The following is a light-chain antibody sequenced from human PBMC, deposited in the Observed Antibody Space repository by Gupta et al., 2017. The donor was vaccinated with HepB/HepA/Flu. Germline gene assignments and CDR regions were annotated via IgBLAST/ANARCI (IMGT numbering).Light chain of an antibody. Sequence: DVVMTTSTLSLPVTLGQPASLSCNSSQSPVHSGGNTFLNWFLQRPGQSPRRLIYMVSYRDSGVPGRFSGSGSGTDFTLKISRVEAEDVGIYYCRQSTHWPRTFGQGTKVEIK. CDR2: MVS. CDR3: RQSTHWPRT. CDR1: QSPVHSGGNTF. J-gene: IGKJ1*01. V-gene: IGKV2-30*02.